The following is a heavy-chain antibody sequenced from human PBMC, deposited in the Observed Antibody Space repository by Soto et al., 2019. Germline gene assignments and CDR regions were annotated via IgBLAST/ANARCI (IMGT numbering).Heavy chain of an antibody. Sequence: SVKVSCKASGGTFSSYAISWVRQAPGQGLEWMGGIIPIFGTANYAQKFQGRVTITADESTSTAYMELSSLRSEDTAVYYCARLSAGATQNYWYYGRDVWGQVTTITV. CDR3: ARLSAGATQNYWYYGRDV. V-gene: IGHV1-69*13. J-gene: IGHJ6*01. CDR1: GGTFSSYA. CDR2: IIPIFGTA. D-gene: IGHD1-26*01.